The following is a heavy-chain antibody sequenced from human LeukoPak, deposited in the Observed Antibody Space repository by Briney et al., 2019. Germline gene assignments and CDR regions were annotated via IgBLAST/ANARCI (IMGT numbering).Heavy chain of an antibody. CDR2: ISYDGSNK. Sequence: GGSLRLSCAASGFTFSSYAMHWVRQAPGKGLEWVAVISYDGSNKYYADSVKGRFTISRGNSKNTLYLQMNSLRAEDTAVYYCARDLFCGGDCYSGYWGQGTLVTVSS. J-gene: IGHJ4*02. D-gene: IGHD2-21*02. V-gene: IGHV3-30*04. CDR3: ARDLFCGGDCYSGY. CDR1: GFTFSSYA.